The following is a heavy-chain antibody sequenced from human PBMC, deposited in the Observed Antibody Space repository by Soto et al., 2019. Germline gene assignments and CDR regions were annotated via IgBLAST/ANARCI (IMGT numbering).Heavy chain of an antibody. D-gene: IGHD2-21*01. CDR1: ASTFSTYA. CDR2: ISGSCDDT. J-gene: IGHJ2*01. Sequence: EVQLLESGGGLVQPGGSLRLSCVASASTFSTYAMRWVRQAPGKGLEWVSSISGSCDDTYYADSVKGRFTISRDNSKNTLYLQMHSLRAEDTARYYCAAGASPVIYWFLDLWGLGTLVTVSS. V-gene: IGHV3-23*01. CDR3: AAGASPVIYWFLDL.